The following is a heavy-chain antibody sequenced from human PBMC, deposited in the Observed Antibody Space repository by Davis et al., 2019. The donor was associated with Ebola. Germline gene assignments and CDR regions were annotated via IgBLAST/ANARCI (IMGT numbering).Heavy chain of an antibody. CDR3: AKVKNTMGVTSPYFDY. V-gene: IGHV3-23*01. CDR2: ISGSGGIT. Sequence: PGGSLRLSCAASGFTFSSYVMSWVRQAPGKGLEWVSGISGSGGITYYADSVKGRFTIARENSKNTLHLQMNSLRAEDTAVYFCAKVKNTMGVTSPYFDYWGQGTLATVTS. J-gene: IGHJ4*02. CDR1: GFTFSSYV. D-gene: IGHD2-21*02.